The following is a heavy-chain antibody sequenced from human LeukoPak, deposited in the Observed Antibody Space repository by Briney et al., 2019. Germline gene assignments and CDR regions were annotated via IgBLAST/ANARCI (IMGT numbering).Heavy chain of an antibody. J-gene: IGHJ4*02. CDR1: GFTLSSYA. CDR2: ISYDGSNK. CDR3: ARELWVIVVVPAANFGFDY. D-gene: IGHD2-2*01. V-gene: IGHV3-30*04. Sequence: GGSLRLSCAASGFTLSSYAMHWVRQAPGKGLEWVAVISYDGSNKYYADSVKGRFTISRDNSKNTLYLQMNSLRAEDTAVYYCARELWVIVVVPAANFGFDYWGQGTLVTVSS.